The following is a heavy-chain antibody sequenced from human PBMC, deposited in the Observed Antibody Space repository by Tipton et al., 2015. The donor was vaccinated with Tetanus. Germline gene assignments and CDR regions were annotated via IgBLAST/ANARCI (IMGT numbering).Heavy chain of an antibody. J-gene: IGHJ4*02. D-gene: IGHD2-2*02. V-gene: IGHV3-23*01. CDR2: ISVSGTT. Sequence: TLSLTCVASGLPFSDFAMTWVRQAPGKGLDWVSTISVSGTTYNADSVKGRFTISRDNSLNTLYLQMNSLRAEDTGIYYCASPVRAHLYAFDYWGQGSLVTVSS. CDR1: GLPFSDFA. CDR3: ASPVRAHLYAFDY.